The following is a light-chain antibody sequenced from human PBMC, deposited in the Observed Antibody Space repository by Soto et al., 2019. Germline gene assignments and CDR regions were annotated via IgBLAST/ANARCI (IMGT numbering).Light chain of an antibody. J-gene: IGKJ1*01. Sequence: IQMTQYPSSLSASVGDKVSITCRASQTISNWVAWYQHKPGKAPKLLIYRASDLETGVPSRFSATGSGTEFTLTISSLQPDDFGSYYCQQYDTHWTFGQGTKVEL. V-gene: IGKV1-5*03. CDR3: QQYDTHWT. CDR1: QTISNW. CDR2: RAS.